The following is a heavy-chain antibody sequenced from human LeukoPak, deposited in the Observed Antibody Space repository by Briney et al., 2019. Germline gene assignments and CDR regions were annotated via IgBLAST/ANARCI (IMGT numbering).Heavy chain of an antibody. CDR1: GYTFTGYY. CDR2: INPNSGGT. D-gene: IGHD3-9*01. CDR3: ARDHPYYDILTGYSHFDY. Sequence: GASVKVSCKASGYTFTGYYMHWVRQAPGQGLEWMGWINPNSGGTNYAQKFQGRVTMTWDTSISTAYMELSRLRSDDTAVYYCARDHPYYDILTGYSHFDYWGQGTLVTVSS. J-gene: IGHJ4*02. V-gene: IGHV1-2*02.